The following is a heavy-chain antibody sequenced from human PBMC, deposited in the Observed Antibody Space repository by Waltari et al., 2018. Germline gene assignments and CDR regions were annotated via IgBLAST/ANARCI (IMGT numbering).Heavy chain of an antibody. V-gene: IGHV1-69*08. Sequence: QVQLVQSGAEVKKPGSSVKVSCKASGGTFSSYAISWVLQAPGQGLEWMGRIIPIFGTANHAQNFQGRVTITADKSTSTAYMELSSLRSEDTAVYYCARGGDYGTYYYYGMDVWGQGTTVTVSS. CDR2: IIPIFGTA. CDR3: ARGGDYGTYYYYGMDV. CDR1: GGTFSSYA. D-gene: IGHD4-17*01. J-gene: IGHJ6*02.